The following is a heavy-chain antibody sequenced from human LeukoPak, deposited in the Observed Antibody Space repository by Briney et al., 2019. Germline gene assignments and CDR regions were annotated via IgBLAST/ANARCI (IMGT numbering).Heavy chain of an antibody. Sequence: PSETLSLTCTISGVSMDNYYWSWIRQPPGKGLEWIGYIYNSGTTKYSPSLESRVTLSADTSKSQLSLRLKSVTAADTAVYYCARARRQIFGVGSRGHGALDIWGQGEMVTVSS. D-gene: IGHD3-3*01. J-gene: IGHJ3*02. CDR3: ARARRQIFGVGSRGHGALDI. V-gene: IGHV4-59*01. CDR2: IYNSGTT. CDR1: GVSMDNYY.